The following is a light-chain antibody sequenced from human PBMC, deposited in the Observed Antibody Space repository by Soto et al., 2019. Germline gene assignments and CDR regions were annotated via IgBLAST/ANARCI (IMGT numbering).Light chain of an antibody. CDR1: QSVSNNY. V-gene: IGKV3-20*01. CDR2: AAS. J-gene: IGKJ3*01. CDR3: QQYGSSLFS. Sequence: EIVLTQSPATVSLSPGERATLSCRASQSVSNNYLAWYQQKPGQAPRLLIYAASSRATGIPDRFSGSGSGTDFTLTISRLEPEDFAVYYCQQYGSSLFSFGPGTKVDIK.